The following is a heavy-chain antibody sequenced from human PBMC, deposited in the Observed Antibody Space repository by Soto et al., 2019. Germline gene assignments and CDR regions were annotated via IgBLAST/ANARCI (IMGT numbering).Heavy chain of an antibody. J-gene: IGHJ6*02. CDR2: ISYDGSNK. CDR3: ARTSYYYYYGMDV. V-gene: IGHV3-30-3*01. CDR1: GFTFSSYA. Sequence: GGSLRLSCAASGFTFSSYAMHWVRQAPGKGLEWVAVISYDGSNKYYADSVKGRFTISRDNSKNQFSLKLSSVTAADTAVYYCARTSYYYYYGMDVWGQGTTVTVSS.